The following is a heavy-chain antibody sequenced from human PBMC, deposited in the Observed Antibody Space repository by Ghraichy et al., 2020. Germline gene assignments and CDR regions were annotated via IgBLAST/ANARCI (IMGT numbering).Heavy chain of an antibody. CDR2: INLDGTQR. Sequence: GESLRLSCSASGFIAKTYWMSWVRQAPGKGLEWVAQINLDGTQRYLGDAVKGRFTTSITSRDNAPTSLYLQMNNLRAEDTAVYYCVTDRTYGDYDNWGQGTLVSVSS. J-gene: IGHJ4*02. V-gene: IGHV3-7*03. CDR1: GFIAKTYW. D-gene: IGHD5-12*01. CDR3: VTDRTYGDYDN.